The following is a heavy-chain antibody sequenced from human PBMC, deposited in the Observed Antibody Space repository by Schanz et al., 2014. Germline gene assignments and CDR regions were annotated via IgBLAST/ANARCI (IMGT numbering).Heavy chain of an antibody. D-gene: IGHD1-7*01. CDR3: AREYKWNYNDYYDMDV. J-gene: IGHJ6*02. V-gene: IGHV3-30*04. CDR2: ISYDGGNK. CDR1: GFTFSDYA. Sequence: VQLVESGGGVVHPGGSLRLSCAASGFTFSDYALHWVRQAPGKGLEWVALISYDGGNKYYADSVKGRFTISRDNSKNTLYLQMNSLRAEDTDVYYCAREYKWNYNDYYDMDVWGQGTTVTVSS.